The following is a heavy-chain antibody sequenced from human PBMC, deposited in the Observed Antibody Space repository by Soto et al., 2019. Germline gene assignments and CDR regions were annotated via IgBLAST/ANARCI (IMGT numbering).Heavy chain of an antibody. V-gene: IGHV4-34*01. CDR3: ARGFPVYSYYYYLDV. CDR2: IDHSGST. D-gene: IGHD4-17*01. CDR1: GGSLIGYS. J-gene: IGHJ6*03. Sequence: SDTLSLTCAVYGGSLIGYSWHWVRQPPGKGLEWIGEIDHSGSTKYNPSLKNRVTFSVDTSKNQFSLNLTSVTASDTALYYCARGFPVYSYYYYLDVWAKGTTVTVSS.